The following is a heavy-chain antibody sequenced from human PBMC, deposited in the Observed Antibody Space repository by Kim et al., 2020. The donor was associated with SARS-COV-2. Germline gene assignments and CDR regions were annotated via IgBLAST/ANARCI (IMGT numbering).Heavy chain of an antibody. D-gene: IGHD6-13*01. Sequence: MKCRFTNSRDNAKNTLYLQMNSLRAGDKAVYYCARDGIAANYYYYGMDVWGQGTTVTVSS. CDR3: ARDGIAANYYYYGMDV. J-gene: IGHJ6*02. V-gene: IGHV3-74*01.